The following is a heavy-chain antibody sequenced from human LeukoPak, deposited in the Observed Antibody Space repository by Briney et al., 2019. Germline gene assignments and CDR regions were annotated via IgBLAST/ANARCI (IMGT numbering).Heavy chain of an antibody. V-gene: IGHV3-30*03. CDR1: GFTFNTFG. Sequence: GGSLRLSCAASGFTFNTFGIHWVRQAPGKGLEWVALISYDGINKYYADSVKGRFTISRDNSKNTLYLQMSSLRAEDTAVYYCARGDYYDSSGYYFPDAFDIWGQGTMVTVSS. CDR2: ISYDGINK. CDR3: ARGDYYDSSGYYFPDAFDI. J-gene: IGHJ3*02. D-gene: IGHD3-22*01.